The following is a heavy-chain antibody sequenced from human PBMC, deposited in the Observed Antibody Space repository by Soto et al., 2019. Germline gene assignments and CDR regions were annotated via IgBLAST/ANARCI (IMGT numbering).Heavy chain of an antibody. CDR3: ARGFRWLPLPFDY. J-gene: IGHJ4*02. V-gene: IGHV3-7*01. CDR1: GLTFSSYW. Sequence: EVQLVESGGGLVQPGGSLRLSCEASGLTFSSYWMSWVRQAPGRGREWVANIKQDGSEKYYVDSVKGRFTISRDNAKNSLYLQMNSLRAEDTAVYYCARGFRWLPLPFDYWGQGTLVTVSS. CDR2: IKQDGSEK. D-gene: IGHD5-12*01.